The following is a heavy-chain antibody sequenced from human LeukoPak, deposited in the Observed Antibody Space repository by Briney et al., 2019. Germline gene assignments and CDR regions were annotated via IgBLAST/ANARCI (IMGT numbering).Heavy chain of an antibody. Sequence: GGSLRLSCSASGFTFNTYTMHWVRQAPGKGLEWVANIHEDGSQIYYVDSVKGRFSISRDNGKNSLYLQMNRLRVEDTAIYYCARTLRLRTPRAFDTWGQGTTVTVSS. J-gene: IGHJ3*02. CDR1: GFTFNTYT. D-gene: IGHD3-16*01. CDR3: ARTLRLRTPRAFDT. CDR2: IHEDGSQI. V-gene: IGHV3-7*05.